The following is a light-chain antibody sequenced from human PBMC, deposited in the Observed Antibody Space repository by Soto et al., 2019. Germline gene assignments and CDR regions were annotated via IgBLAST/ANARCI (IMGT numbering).Light chain of an antibody. CDR2: DAT. CDR1: QTITNDF. J-gene: IGKJ1*01. Sequence: EIVLTQSPGTLSLSPGERATLSCRASQTITNDFVAWYQQKPGQSPRLLIDDATRRATGIPDRFSGSGSGTEFTLTISRLEPEDLAMYYCQQCAFSPRTFGQGTKVEI. CDR3: QQCAFSPRT. V-gene: IGKV3-20*01.